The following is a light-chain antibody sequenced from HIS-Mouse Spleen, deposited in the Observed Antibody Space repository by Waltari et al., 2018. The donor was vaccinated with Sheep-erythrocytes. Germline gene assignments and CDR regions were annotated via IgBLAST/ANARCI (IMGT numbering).Light chain of an antibody. V-gene: IGLV2-11*01. Sequence: QSALTQPRSVSGSPGQSVTISCTGTSSDVGCYNYVSWYQQHPGKAPKLMIYDVSKRPSGVPDLFSGSKSGNTASLTISGLQAEDEADYYCCSYAGSYNHVFATGTKVTVL. CDR1: SSDVGCYNY. CDR2: DVS. CDR3: CSYAGSYNHV. J-gene: IGLJ1*01.